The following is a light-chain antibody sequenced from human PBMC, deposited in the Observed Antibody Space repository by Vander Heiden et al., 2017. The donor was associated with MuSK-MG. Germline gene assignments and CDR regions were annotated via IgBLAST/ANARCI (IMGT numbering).Light chain of an antibody. J-gene: IGLJ2*01. CDR1: SSNIGSNT. CDR2: SNN. V-gene: IGLV1-44*01. Sequence: QSVLTQPPSTSGTPGQRVTIACSRSSSNIGSNTVNWFQKHPETAPKLLIYSNNQRPSGVPDRFSGSKSGTSASLAISGLQSEDEADYYCAAWDDSLNGHVVFGGGTKLTVL. CDR3: AAWDDSLNGHVV.